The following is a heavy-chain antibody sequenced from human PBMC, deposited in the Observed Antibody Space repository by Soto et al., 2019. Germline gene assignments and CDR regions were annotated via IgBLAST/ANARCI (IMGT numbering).Heavy chain of an antibody. J-gene: IGHJ4*02. CDR3: AKDIGIAARPYYFDY. V-gene: IGHV3-30*18. D-gene: IGHD6-6*01. CDR1: GFTFSSYG. CDR2: ISYDGSNK. Sequence: GGSLRLSCAASGFTFSSYGMHWVRQAPGKGLEWVAVISYDGSNKYYADSVKGRFTISRDNSKNTLYLQTNSLRAEDTAVYYCAKDIGIAARPYYFDYWGQGTLVTVSS.